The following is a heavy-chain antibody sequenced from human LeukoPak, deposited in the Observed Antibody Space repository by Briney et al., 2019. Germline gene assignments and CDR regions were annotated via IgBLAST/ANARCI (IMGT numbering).Heavy chain of an antibody. CDR2: IYYSGST. V-gene: IGHV4-59*01. J-gene: IGHJ4*02. CDR1: GGSISSYY. Sequence: SETLSLTCTVSGGSISSYYWSWIRQPPGKGLEWIGYIYYSGSTNYNPSLKSRVTISVDTSKNQFSLKLSSVTAADTAVYHCARVAQDIVVVPAAIIGYYFDYWGQGTLVTVSS. D-gene: IGHD2-2*01. CDR3: ARVAQDIVVVPAAIIGYYFDY.